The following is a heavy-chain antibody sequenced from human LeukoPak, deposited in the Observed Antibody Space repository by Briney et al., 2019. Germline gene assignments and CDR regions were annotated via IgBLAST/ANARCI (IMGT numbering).Heavy chain of an antibody. V-gene: IGHV3-23*01. CDR2: ISGGIGST. J-gene: IGHJ4*02. CDR3: AKTGPYYFDY. D-gene: IGHD3-9*01. CDR1: GFTFSSSG. Sequence: GRSLRLSCAASGFTFSSSGMSWVRQAPGKGLECVPAISGGIGSTYYADSVKGRFTISRDNSKNTLYLQMNSLRAEDTAVYYCAKTGPYYFDYWGQGTLVTVSS.